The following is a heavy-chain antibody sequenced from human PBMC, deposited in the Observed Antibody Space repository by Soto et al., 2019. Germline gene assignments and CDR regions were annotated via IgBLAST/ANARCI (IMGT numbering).Heavy chain of an antibody. D-gene: IGHD2-8*01. V-gene: IGHV3-23*01. CDR2: ISASGDST. CDR1: RFTFNSYA. J-gene: IGHJ4*03. CDR3: AKESTPHVGYCFNCVCYNDY. Sequence: GGSLRLSCAASRFTFNSYAMSWVRQAPGKGLEWVSVISASGDSTFYVDSVKGRFTISRDNSKNTLYLQMSSLRVEDTAVYYCAKESTPHVGYCFNCVCYNDYWGQGTTVTVSS.